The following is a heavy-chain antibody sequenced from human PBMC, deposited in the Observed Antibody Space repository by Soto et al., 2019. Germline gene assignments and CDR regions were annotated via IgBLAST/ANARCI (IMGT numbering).Heavy chain of an antibody. CDR1: GYRFTTHY. J-gene: IGHJ4*02. V-gene: IGHV1-2*06. CDR3: ARDGNFALRGYSFGFDF. D-gene: IGHD5-18*01. Sequence: QVQLVQSGAEVKKPGASVRVSCEASGYRFTTHYIHWVRQAPGQGLEWMGRMNVGTGGTTYAHKFEGRVTMTRATSIRTAYLEVSSVKADDTAMYYCARDGNFALRGYSFGFDFWGQGTLVTVSS. CDR2: MNVGTGGT.